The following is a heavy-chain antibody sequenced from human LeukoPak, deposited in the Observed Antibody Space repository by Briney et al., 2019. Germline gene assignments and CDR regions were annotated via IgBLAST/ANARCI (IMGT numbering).Heavy chain of an antibody. CDR2: ISSSGSTI. CDR1: GFTFSTYG. D-gene: IGHD6-6*01. V-gene: IGHV3-48*04. Sequence: PGGSLRLSCAASGFTFSTYGIHWVRQAPGKGLEWVSYISSSGSTIYYADSVKGRFTISRDNAKNSLYLQMNSLRAEDTAVYYCARDMKSSDAFDIWGQGTMVTVSS. J-gene: IGHJ3*02. CDR3: ARDMKSSDAFDI.